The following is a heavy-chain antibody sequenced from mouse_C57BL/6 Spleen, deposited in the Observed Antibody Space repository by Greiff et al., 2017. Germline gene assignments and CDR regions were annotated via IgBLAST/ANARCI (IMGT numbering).Heavy chain of an antibody. J-gene: IGHJ3*01. CDR1: GYSITSGYD. CDR3: ARDQDGYPAWFAY. D-gene: IGHD2-3*01. CDR2: ISYSGST. V-gene: IGHV3-1*01. Sequence: VQLQQSGPGMVKPSQSLSLTCTVTGYSITSGYDWHWIRHFPGNKLEWMGYISYSGSTNYNPSLKSRISITHDTSKNHFFLKLNSVTTEDTATYYCARDQDGYPAWFAYWGQGTLVTVSA.